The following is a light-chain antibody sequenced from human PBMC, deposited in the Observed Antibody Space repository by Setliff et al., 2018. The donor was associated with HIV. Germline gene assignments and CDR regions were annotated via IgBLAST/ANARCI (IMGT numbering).Light chain of an antibody. J-gene: IGLJ1*01. Sequence: QSVLTQPPSASGTPGQGVTISCSGSSSNIGSNTVNWYQQLPGTAPKLLIYSNNQRPSGVPDRFSGSKSGTSASLAISGLQSDDEADYYCAAWDDSLNAFYVFGTGTKVTVL. CDR2: SNN. CDR1: SSNIGSNT. CDR3: AAWDDSLNAFYV. V-gene: IGLV1-44*01.